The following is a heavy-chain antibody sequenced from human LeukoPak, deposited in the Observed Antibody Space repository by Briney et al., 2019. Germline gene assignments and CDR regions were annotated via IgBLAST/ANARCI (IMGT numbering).Heavy chain of an antibody. CDR1: GYTFTGYY. J-gene: IGHJ5*02. CDR2: IKPSSGGT. CDR3: ARGRPTTSIAAAGVNWFDP. Sequence: ASVKVSCKASGYTFTGYYIHWVRQAPGQGLEWMGWIKPSSGGTNYAQNFQGRVTMTRDTSINTAYMELSRLRSEDTAVYYCARGRPTTSIAAAGVNWFDPWGQGTLVTVSS. V-gene: IGHV1-2*02. D-gene: IGHD6-13*01.